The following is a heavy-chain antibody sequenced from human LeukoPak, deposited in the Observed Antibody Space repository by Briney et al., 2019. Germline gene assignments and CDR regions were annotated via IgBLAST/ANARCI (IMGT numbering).Heavy chain of an antibody. Sequence: SETLSLTCAVYGGSFSGYYWSWIRQPPGKGLEWIGEINHSGSTNYNPSLKSRVTISVDTSKNQFSLKLSSVTAADTAVYYCARAGITMVRGVNRGTTFGYWGQGTLVTVSS. CDR2: INHSGST. V-gene: IGHV4-34*01. D-gene: IGHD3-10*01. CDR1: GGSFSGYY. J-gene: IGHJ4*02. CDR3: ARAGITMVRGVNRGTTFGY.